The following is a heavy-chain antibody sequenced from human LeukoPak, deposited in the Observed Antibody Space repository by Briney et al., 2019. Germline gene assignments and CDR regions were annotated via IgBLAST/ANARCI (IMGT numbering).Heavy chain of an antibody. D-gene: IGHD6-13*01. CDR2: VDPEDGET. Sequence: ASVKVSCKVSGYTFTDYYMHWVQQAPEEGLEWMGLVDPEDGETIYAEKFQGRVTITADTSTDTAYMELSSLRSEDTAVYYCATESRGVVPAANRPSIAAASVWGKGTTVTVSS. J-gene: IGHJ6*04. V-gene: IGHV1-69-2*01. CDR3: ATESRGVVPAANRPSIAAASV. CDR1: GYTFTDYY.